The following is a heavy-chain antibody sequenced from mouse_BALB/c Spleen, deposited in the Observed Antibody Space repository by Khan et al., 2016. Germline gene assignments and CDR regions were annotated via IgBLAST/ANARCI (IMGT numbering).Heavy chain of an antibody. CDR2: IWAGGST. V-gene: IGHV2-9*02. D-gene: IGHD3-1*01. CDR3: AREGYDYAMDY. J-gene: IGHJ4*01. Sequence: QVQLKQSGPGLVAPSQSLSIICTVSGFSLTSYGVHWVRQPPGKGLEWLGVIWAGGSTNYNSALMSRLSISKDNSKSQDFLKMNSLQTDDTAIYYCAREGYDYAMDYWGQGTSVTVSS. CDR1: GFSLTSYG.